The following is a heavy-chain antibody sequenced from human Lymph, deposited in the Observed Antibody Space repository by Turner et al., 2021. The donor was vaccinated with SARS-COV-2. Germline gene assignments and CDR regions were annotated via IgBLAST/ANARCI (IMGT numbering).Heavy chain of an antibody. V-gene: IGHV1-24*01. Sequence: QVQLVQSGAEVKKPGDSVKVSCKVSVYTLTELSMHWVRQAPGKGLEWMGGFDPEDGKTIYAQKFQGRVTMTEDTSTDTAYMELSSLRSEDTAVYYCATDRSSGWPHYYYYTMDVWGQGTTVTVSS. J-gene: IGHJ6*02. CDR2: FDPEDGKT. D-gene: IGHD6-19*01. CDR1: VYTLTELS. CDR3: ATDRSSGWPHYYYYTMDV.